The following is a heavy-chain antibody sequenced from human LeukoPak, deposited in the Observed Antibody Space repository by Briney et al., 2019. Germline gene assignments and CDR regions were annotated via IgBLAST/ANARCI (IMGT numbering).Heavy chain of an antibody. D-gene: IGHD3-22*01. CDR3: ARNPPGAYYDSSGHYPAPFDY. V-gene: IGHV3-23*01. Sequence: PGGSLRLSCAASGFTFSSYAMSWVRQAPGKGLEWVSAISGSGGSTYYADSVKGRFTISRDNVKNSLYLQINSLRAEDTALYYCARNPPGAYYDSSGHYPAPFDYWGQGTLVTVSS. CDR2: ISGSGGST. J-gene: IGHJ4*02. CDR1: GFTFSSYA.